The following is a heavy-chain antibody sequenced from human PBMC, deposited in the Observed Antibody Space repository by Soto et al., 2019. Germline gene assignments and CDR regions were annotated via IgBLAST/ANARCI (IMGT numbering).Heavy chain of an antibody. CDR3: GGRTSLASVQLFVGEISNHNWFDP. D-gene: IGHD3-10*01. J-gene: IGHJ5*02. CDR1: NDSISNLIYY. CDR2: IYHTGSS. V-gene: IGHV4-39*01. Sequence: SETLSLTCTVSNDSISNLIYYWGWIRQPPGKGLEWIGSIYHTGSSYYNPSLQGRVTISMDKSKNQFSLKLTSVTAADTAIYFCGGRTSLASVQLFVGEISNHNWFDPWSQGTLVTVSS.